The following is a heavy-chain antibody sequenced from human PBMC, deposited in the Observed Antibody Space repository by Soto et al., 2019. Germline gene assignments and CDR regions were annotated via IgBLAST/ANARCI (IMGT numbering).Heavy chain of an antibody. J-gene: IGHJ4*02. CDR3: ARSGQTEFGVVIINNYFDY. CDR1: GFTFSSYA. V-gene: IGHV3-30-3*01. D-gene: IGHD3-3*01. Sequence: PGGSLRLSCAASGFTFSSYAMHWVRQAPGKGLEWVAVISYDGSNKYYADSVKGRFTISRDNSKNTLYLQMNSLRAEDTAVYYCARSGQTEFGVVIINNYFDYWGQGTLVTVSS. CDR2: ISYDGSNK.